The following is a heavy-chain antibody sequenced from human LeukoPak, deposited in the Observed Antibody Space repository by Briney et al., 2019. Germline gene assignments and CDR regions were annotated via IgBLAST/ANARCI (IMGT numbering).Heavy chain of an antibody. CDR1: GITLSNYG. CDR2: ISSSSSYI. CDR3: ASLGYCSGGSCYPYYYGMDV. J-gene: IGHJ6*02. D-gene: IGHD2-15*01. V-gene: IGHV3-21*01. Sequence: GGSLRLSCAVSGITLSNYGMSWVRQAPGKGLEWVSSISSSSSYIYYADSVKGRFTISRDNAKNSLYLQMNSLRAEDTAVYYCASLGYCSGGSCYPYYYGMDVWGQGTTVTVSS.